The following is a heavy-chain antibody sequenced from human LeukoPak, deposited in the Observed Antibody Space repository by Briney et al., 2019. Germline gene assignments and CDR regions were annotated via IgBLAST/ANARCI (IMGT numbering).Heavy chain of an antibody. D-gene: IGHD3-22*01. CDR3: ARVQPHYYDSSGYPPDY. CDR1: GFTFSDYY. CDR2: ISSSGNTI. Sequence: GGSLRLSCAASGFTFSDYYMSWIRQAPGKGLEWVSYISSSGNTIFYADSVKGRFTLSRDNAKNSLYPQMNSLRAEDTAVYYCARVQPHYYDSSGYPPDYWGQGTLVTVSS. V-gene: IGHV3-11*01. J-gene: IGHJ4*02.